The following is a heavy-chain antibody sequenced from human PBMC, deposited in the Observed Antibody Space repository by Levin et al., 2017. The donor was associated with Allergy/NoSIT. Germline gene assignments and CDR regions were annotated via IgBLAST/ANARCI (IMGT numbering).Heavy chain of an antibody. CDR1: GFTFSSYG. D-gene: IGHD3-9*01. CDR3: ARDFLTNYYKFDY. J-gene: IGHJ4*02. V-gene: IGHV3-33*01. CDR2: IWYDGSNK. Sequence: GGSLRLSCEASGFTFSSYGMHWVRQAPGKGLEWVAVIWYDGSNKNYADSVKGRFTISRDNSQNTLYLQMNSLRAEDTAIYYCARDFLTNYYKFDYWGQGTLVTVSS.